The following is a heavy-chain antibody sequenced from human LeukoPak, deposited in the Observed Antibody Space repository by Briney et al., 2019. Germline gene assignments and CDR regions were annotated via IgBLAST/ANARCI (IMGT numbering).Heavy chain of an antibody. CDR1: GFTFSSYS. CDR2: ISSSSSYI. Sequence: GGSLRLSCAASGFTFSSYSLNWVRQAPGKGLEWVSSISSSSSYIYYADSVKGRFTISRDNAKNSLYLQMNSLRAEDTAVYYCATRLGYCSSTSCQSFDDPYYFDYWGQGTLVTVSS. V-gene: IGHV3-21*01. CDR3: ATRLGYCSSTSCQSFDDPYYFDY. D-gene: IGHD2-2*01. J-gene: IGHJ4*02.